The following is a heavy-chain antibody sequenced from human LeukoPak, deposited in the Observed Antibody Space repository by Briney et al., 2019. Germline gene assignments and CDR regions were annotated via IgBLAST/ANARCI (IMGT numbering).Heavy chain of an antibody. CDR3: ARAVGDGYNSDY. Sequence: SETLSLTCSVSGASITSYYWSWVRQPPGKGLEWIGYIYYSGSTNYNPSLKSRVTISVDTSKNQFSLKLSSVTAADTAVYYCARAVGDGYNSDYWGQGTLVTVSP. CDR1: GASITSYY. J-gene: IGHJ4*02. V-gene: IGHV4-59*01. CDR2: IYYSGST. D-gene: IGHD5-12*01.